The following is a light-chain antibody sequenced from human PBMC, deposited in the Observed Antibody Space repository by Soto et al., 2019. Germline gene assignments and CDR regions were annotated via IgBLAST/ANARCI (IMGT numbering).Light chain of an antibody. CDR2: GAS. CDR3: QQYNSYSRT. Sequence: EIVMTQSPATLSVSPGERATLSCRASQSITSRYLAWYQQKPGQAPRLLIYGASTRATDIPSRFSGSGSGTEFTLTISSLQPDDFATYYCQQYNSYSRTFGQGTKVDIK. CDR1: QSITSRY. J-gene: IGKJ1*01. V-gene: IGKV3-15*01.